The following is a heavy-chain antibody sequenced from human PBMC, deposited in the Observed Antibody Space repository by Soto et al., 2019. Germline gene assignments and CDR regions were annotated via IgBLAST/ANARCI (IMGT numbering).Heavy chain of an antibody. CDR3: AKAPDSSSWYFDY. J-gene: IGHJ4*02. V-gene: IGHV3-23*01. CDR1: GCTFSSYA. CDR2: ISGSGGST. D-gene: IGHD6-13*01. Sequence: GGSLRLSCAASGCTFSSYAMSWVRQAPGKGLEWVSAISGSGGSTYYADSVKGRFTISRDNSKNTLYLQMNSLRAEDTAVYYCAKAPDSSSWYFDYWGQGTLVTVSS.